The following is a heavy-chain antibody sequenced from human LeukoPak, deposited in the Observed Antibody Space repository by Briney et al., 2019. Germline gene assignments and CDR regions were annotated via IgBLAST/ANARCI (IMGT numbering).Heavy chain of an antibody. CDR1: GFTFSSYA. CDR3: AKYGPQDSGSSHFDY. Sequence: GGSLRLSCAASGFTFSSYAMSWVRQAPGKGLEWVSAIRDSGSSTHYADSVKGRFNTSRDNSKNTLFLQMNSLRAEDTAIYYCAKYGPQDSGSSHFDYWGQGALVTVSS. CDR2: IRDSGSST. V-gene: IGHV3-23*01. D-gene: IGHD1-26*01. J-gene: IGHJ4*02.